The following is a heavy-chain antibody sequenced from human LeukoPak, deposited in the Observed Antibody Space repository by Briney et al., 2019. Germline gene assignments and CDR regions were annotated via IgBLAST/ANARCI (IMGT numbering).Heavy chain of an antibody. CDR2: IWYDGSNK. CDR1: GFTFSSYG. CDR3: ANLGATEAFAI. Sequence: GRSLRLSCPGSGFTFSSYGMHWVRQAPGKGLEWVAVIWYDGSNKYYADSVKGRFTISRDNSKNTPYLQMNSLRGEDTAVYYCANLGATEAFAIWGQGTMVTVSS. J-gene: IGHJ3*02. D-gene: IGHD1-26*01. V-gene: IGHV3-33*06.